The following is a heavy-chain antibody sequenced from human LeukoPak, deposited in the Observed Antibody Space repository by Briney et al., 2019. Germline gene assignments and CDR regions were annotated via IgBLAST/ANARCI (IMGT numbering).Heavy chain of an antibody. D-gene: IGHD3/OR15-3a*01. J-gene: IGHJ4*02. CDR1: GFMFSGYW. V-gene: IGHV3-7*03. CDR3: ARDQYDTWSRRGNFDS. CDR2: MDRDGSEK. Sequence: GGSLRLSCAASGFMFSGYWMSWVRQAPGKGLEWVANMDRDGSEKYYVDSVRGRFTISRDNTKNSLYLQMNSLSAEDTAVFYCARDQYDTWSRRGNFDSWGQGTLVIVSS.